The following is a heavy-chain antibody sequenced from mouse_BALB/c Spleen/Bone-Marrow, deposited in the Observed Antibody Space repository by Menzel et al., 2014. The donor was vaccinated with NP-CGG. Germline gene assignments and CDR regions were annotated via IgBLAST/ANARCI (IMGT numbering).Heavy chain of an antibody. CDR1: GYTFTDYW. V-gene: IGHV1-69*01. D-gene: IGHD2-4*01. Sequence: VQLQESGAELVMPGASVKMSCKASGYTFTDYWMHWVKQRPGQGLEWIGAIDTSDSYTSYNQKFKGKATLTVDESSSRAYMQLSSLTSEESAVYCCARKYDYYYAMDYWGQGTSGTGSS. CDR2: IDTSDSYT. J-gene: IGHJ4*01. CDR3: ARKYDYYYAMDY.